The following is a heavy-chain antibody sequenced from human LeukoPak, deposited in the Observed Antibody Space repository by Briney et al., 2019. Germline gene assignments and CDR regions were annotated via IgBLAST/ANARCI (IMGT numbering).Heavy chain of an antibody. J-gene: IGHJ6*03. Sequence: GGSLRLSCAASGFTFSSYSMNWVRQAPGKGLEWVSSLDSRGSHIYYADSVKGRFTISRDNAKNSLYLQMNSLRAEDTAVYYCARDPSSRIVVVPAAIRYYYYYMDVWGKGTTVTVSS. CDR2: LDSRGSHI. D-gene: IGHD2-2*02. CDR3: ARDPSSRIVVVPAAIRYYYYYMDV. V-gene: IGHV3-21*06. CDR1: GFTFSSYS.